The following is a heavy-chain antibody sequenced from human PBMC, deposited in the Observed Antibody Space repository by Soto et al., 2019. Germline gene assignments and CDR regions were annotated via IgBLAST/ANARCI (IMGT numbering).Heavy chain of an antibody. D-gene: IGHD6-13*01. J-gene: IGHJ6*02. CDR2: IIPIFGTA. Sequence: QVQLVQSGAEVKKPGSSVKVSCKASGGTFSSYAISWVRQAPGQGLEWMGGIIPIFGTANYAQKFQGRVTITADESTSTADLELSSLRSEDTAVYYCARLRPLRPSIAAAGTGSWFDANYYYYGMDVWGQGTTVTVSS. CDR3: ARLRPLRPSIAAAGTGSWFDANYYYYGMDV. V-gene: IGHV1-69*01. CDR1: GGTFSSYA.